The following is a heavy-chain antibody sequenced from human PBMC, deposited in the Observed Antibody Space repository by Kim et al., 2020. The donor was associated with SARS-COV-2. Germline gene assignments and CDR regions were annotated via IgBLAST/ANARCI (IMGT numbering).Heavy chain of an antibody. CDR1: GGSISSYY. J-gene: IGHJ4*02. D-gene: IGHD5-12*01. CDR3: ARGGVDIVATIWYFDY. CDR2: IYYSGST. Sequence: SETLSLTCTVSGGSISSYYWSWIRQPPGKGLEWIGYIYYSGSTNYNPSLKSRVTISVDTSKNQFSLKLSSVTAADTAVYYCARGGVDIVATIWYFDYWGQGTLVTVSS. V-gene: IGHV4-59*01.